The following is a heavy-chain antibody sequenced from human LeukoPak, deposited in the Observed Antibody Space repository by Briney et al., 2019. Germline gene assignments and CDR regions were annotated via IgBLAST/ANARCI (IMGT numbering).Heavy chain of an antibody. J-gene: IGHJ4*02. CDR1: GGTFSSYA. V-gene: IGHV1-69*01. Sequence: GASVKVSCKASGGTFSSYAISWVRQAPGQGLEWMGGIIPIFGTANYAQKFQGRVTITADESTSTAYMELSSLRSEDTAVYYCARGRSSGYYPFFAYWGRGTLVTVSS. CDR2: IIPIFGTA. CDR3: ARGRSSGYYPFFAY. D-gene: IGHD3-22*01.